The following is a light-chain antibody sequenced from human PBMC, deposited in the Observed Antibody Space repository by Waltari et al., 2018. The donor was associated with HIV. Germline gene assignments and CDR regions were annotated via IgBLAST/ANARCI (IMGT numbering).Light chain of an antibody. CDR3: QSYDSSLSGPRV. CDR1: SSNIGAGYD. J-gene: IGLJ1*01. CDR2: GNS. Sequence: QSVLTQPPSVSGAPGPRVPISCTGSSSNIGAGYDVHWYQQLPGTAPKLLIYGNSNRPSGVPDRFSGSKSGTSASLAITGLQAEDEADYYCQSYDSSLSGPRVFGTGTKVTVL. V-gene: IGLV1-40*01.